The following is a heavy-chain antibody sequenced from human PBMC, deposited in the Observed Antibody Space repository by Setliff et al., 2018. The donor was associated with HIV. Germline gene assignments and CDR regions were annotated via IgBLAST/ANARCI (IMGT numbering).Heavy chain of an antibody. CDR3: AKMVRGSLSARRMYYFDS. CDR2: VYYNGIT. Sequence: PSETLSLTCTVSSDFVSGDDFYWRWIRQAPGRGLEWIGYVYYNGITHSTPSLKSRLTISIDTSGRRFSLNLTSVTALDTAVYFCAKMVRGSLSARRMYYFDSWCQGTMVTVSS. D-gene: IGHD3-10*01. V-gene: IGHV4-30-4*01. J-gene: IGHJ4*02. CDR1: SDFVSGDDFY.